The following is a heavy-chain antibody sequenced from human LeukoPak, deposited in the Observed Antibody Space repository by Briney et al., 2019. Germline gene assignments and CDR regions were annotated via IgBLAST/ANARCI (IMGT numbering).Heavy chain of an antibody. CDR3: ARPSDHYYYYFYMDV. V-gene: IGHV3-11*04. CDR2: ISSSGSTI. Sequence: PGGSLRLSCAASGFTFSDYYMSWIRQAPGKGLEWVSYISSSGSTIYYADSVKGRFTISRDNAKNSLYLQMNSLRIEDAGVYYCARPSDHYYYYFYMDVWGQGTTVTVSS. CDR1: GFTFSDYY. J-gene: IGHJ6*03.